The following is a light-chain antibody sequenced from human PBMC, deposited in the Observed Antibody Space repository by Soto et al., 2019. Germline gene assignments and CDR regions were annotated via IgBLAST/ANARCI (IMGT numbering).Light chain of an antibody. Sequence: EIVLMQSPGTLSLSPGERATLSCRASQSVSNNYLAWYQQKPGQAPRLLIYGASNRATGIPDRFSGSGSGTDFTLTISRLEPEDFAVYYCQQYDSSGTFGQGTKVDIK. J-gene: IGKJ1*01. CDR1: QSVSNNY. CDR2: GAS. V-gene: IGKV3-20*01. CDR3: QQYDSSGT.